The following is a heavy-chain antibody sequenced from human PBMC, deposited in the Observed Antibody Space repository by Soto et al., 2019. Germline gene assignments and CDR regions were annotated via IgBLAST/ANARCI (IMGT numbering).Heavy chain of an antibody. Sequence: GGSLRLSCAASGFTFSSYAMSWVRQAPGKGLEWVSAIGGSGGSTYYADSVKGRFTISRDNSKNTLYLQMNSLRAEDTAVYYCAKSSTTEGYYYYYGMDVWGQGTTVTVSS. J-gene: IGHJ6*02. CDR2: IGGSGGST. CDR1: GFTFSSYA. D-gene: IGHD4-17*01. V-gene: IGHV3-23*01. CDR3: AKSSTTEGYYYYYGMDV.